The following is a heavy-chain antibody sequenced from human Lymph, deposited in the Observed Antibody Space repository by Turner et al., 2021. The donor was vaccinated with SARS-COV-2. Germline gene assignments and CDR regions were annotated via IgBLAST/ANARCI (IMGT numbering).Heavy chain of an antibody. J-gene: IGHJ4*02. CDR3: AKDHAWYSSGWYARGLDY. CDR1: GFTFSSYD. Sequence: QVQLVESGGGVVQPGRSLRLSCAASGFTFSSYDMHWVRQAPGKGLEWVACISHDGSDKYYADSVKGRFTISRDNSKNTLYLQMHSLRAEDTAVYYCAKDHAWYSSGWYARGLDYWGQGSLVTVSS. V-gene: IGHV3-30*18. CDR2: ISHDGSDK. D-gene: IGHD6-19*01.